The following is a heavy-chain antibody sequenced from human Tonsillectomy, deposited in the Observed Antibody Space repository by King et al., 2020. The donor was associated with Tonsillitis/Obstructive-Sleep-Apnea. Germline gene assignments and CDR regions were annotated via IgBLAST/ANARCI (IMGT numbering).Heavy chain of an antibody. V-gene: IGHV3-30*04. J-gene: IGHJ3*02. CDR2: ISYDGSNK. CDR3: AREGIYDSSGYADAFDI. D-gene: IGHD3-22*01. CDR1: GFTFSIYA. Sequence: VQLVESGGGVVQPGRSLRLSCAASGFTFSIYAIHWVRQAPGKGLEWVAVISYDGSNKYYADSVKGRFTISRVNSKNTLDLQMNSLRAEDTAVYYCAREGIYDSSGYADAFDIWGQGTMVTVSS.